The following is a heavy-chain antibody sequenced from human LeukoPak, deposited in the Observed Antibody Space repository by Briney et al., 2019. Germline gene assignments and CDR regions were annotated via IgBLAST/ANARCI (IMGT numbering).Heavy chain of an antibody. J-gene: IGHJ6*03. CDR2: INPNSGGT. CDR1: GYTFTSYY. D-gene: IGHD6-13*01. CDR3: AVDIAAAGINYYYYMDV. Sequence: ASVKVSCKASGYTFTSYYMHWVRQAPGQGLEWMGWINPNSGGTNYAQKFQGRVTMTRDTSISTAYMELSRLRSDDTAVYYCAVDIAAAGINYYYYMDVWGKGTTVTVSS. V-gene: IGHV1-2*02.